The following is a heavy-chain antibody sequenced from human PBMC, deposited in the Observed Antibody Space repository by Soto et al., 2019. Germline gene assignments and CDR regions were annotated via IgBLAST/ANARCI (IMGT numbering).Heavy chain of an antibody. CDR3: ARDRGSTRWPGAY. CDR2: IWYDGSNK. J-gene: IGHJ4*02. V-gene: IGHV3-33*01. D-gene: IGHD3-10*01. CDR1: GFTFSSYG. Sequence: HPGGSLRLSCAASGFTFSSYGMHWVRQAPGKGLEWVAVIWYDGSNKYYADSVKGRFTISRDNSKNTLYLQMNSLRAEDTAVYYCARDRGSTRWPGAYWGQGTLVTVSS.